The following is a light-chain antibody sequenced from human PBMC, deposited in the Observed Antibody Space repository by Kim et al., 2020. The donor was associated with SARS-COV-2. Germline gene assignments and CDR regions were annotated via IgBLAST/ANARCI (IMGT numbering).Light chain of an antibody. CDR3: QQSYSSPLT. V-gene: IGKV1-39*01. J-gene: IGKJ4*01. CDR2: GAS. CDR1: QTISNF. Sequence: DIPMTQSPSSLSASVGERVTITCRASQTISNFLNWYQQKPGKAPKLLIYGASSLQSGVPSRFSGSGSGTDFTLTISNLQPDDFASYYCQQSYSSPLTFGGGTKVDIK.